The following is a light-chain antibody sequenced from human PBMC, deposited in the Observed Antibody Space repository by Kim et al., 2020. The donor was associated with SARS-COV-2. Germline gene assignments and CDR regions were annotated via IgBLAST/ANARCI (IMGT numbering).Light chain of an antibody. CDR3: QQYNTYSYT. CDR2: MAS. J-gene: IGKJ2*01. V-gene: IGKV1-5*03. CDR1: QSVGSW. Sequence: ASVGDRVTITCRAGQSVGSWLAWYQQKPGKAPKLLIYMASSLQSGVPSRFSGSGSGTDFTLTISSLQPDDFATYYCQQYNTYSYTFGQGTKLEI.